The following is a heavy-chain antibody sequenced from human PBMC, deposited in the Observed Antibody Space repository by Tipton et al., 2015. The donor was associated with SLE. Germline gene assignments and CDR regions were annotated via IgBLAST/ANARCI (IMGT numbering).Heavy chain of an antibody. CDR2: IYYSGST. D-gene: IGHD2-2*01. V-gene: IGHV4-59*01. J-gene: IGHJ6*03. CDR3: ARAAVPGAANFFPFYYYMDV. Sequence: GLVKPSETLSLTCTVSGGSISSYYWSWIRQPPGKGLEWIGYIYYSGSTNYNPSLKSRVTISVDTSKNQFSLNLTSVTAADTAVYFCARAAVPGAANFFPFYYYMDVWGKGTTVTVSS. CDR1: GGSISSYY.